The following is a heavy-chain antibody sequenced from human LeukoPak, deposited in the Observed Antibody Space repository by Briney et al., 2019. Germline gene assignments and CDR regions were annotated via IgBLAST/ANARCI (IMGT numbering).Heavy chain of an antibody. CDR3: ARDSFGMDV. D-gene: IGHD2-2*01. J-gene: IGHJ6*02. CDR2: ISYDGSNE. CDR1: GFTFSDYA. Sequence: GGSLAVSRAASGFTFSDYAMHWVRQAPGKGLEWVAVISYDGSNEYYAESVKGRFTISRDNSRNTQYLQMNSLKSEDMAVYYCARDSFGMDVWGQVTPV. V-gene: IGHV3-30-3*01.